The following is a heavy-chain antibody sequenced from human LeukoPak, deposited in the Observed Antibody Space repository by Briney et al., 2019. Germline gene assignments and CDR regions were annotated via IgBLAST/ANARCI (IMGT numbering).Heavy chain of an antibody. CDR2: IIPIFGTA. V-gene: IGHV1-69*05. D-gene: IGHD3-22*01. CDR1: GGTFSSYA. Sequence: GASVKVSCKASGGTFSSYAISWVRQAPGQGLEWMGRIIPIFGTANYAQKFQGRVTITTDESTRTAYMELSSLRSEDTAVYYCARDGYYDSSGYYNFDYWGQGTLVTVSS. J-gene: IGHJ4*02. CDR3: ARDGYYDSSGYYNFDY.